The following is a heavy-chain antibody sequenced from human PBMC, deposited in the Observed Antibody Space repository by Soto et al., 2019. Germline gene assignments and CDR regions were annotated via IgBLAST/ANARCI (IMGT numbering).Heavy chain of an antibody. CDR2: ISNNGNTK. CDR1: GFTFSTYA. CDR3: AKSRVFIGAIVTLLDS. Sequence: GGSLRLSCAASGFTFSTYAMHWVRQAPGKGLEWVASISNNGNTKYYADSVKGRFTISRGNSENTLYLQMNGLRADDTALYFCAKSRVFIGAIVTLLDSWGQGTQVTVSS. D-gene: IGHD3-16*02. V-gene: IGHV3-30*02. J-gene: IGHJ4*02.